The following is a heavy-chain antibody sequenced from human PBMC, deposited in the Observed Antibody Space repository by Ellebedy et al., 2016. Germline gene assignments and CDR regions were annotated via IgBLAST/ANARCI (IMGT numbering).Heavy chain of an antibody. Sequence: GESLKISXVASGFSFSSYNMHWVRQAPGKGLEYVSGVSSNGRSTYYAGSVKGRFSISRDNSKSTLYLQMSSLRAEDTAVYYCVKDLPTTVTYTFDSWGQGTLVTVSS. J-gene: IGHJ4*02. CDR1: GFSFSSYN. V-gene: IGHV3-64D*06. D-gene: IGHD4-17*01. CDR3: VKDLPTTVTYTFDS. CDR2: VSSNGRST.